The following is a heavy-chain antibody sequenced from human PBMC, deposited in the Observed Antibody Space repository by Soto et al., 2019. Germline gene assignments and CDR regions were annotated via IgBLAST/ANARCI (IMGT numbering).Heavy chain of an antibody. Sequence: KESGPTLVKPTQTLTLTCTFSGFSLSTGGVGVGWIRQPPGKALEWLALIYWDDDKRYSPSLKSRLTVTKDTSKNQVVLTMTTMDPVDTATYYCAHSRCGGDCLRSYSSHYYYGMDVWGQGTTVTVSS. V-gene: IGHV2-5*02. J-gene: IGHJ6*02. D-gene: IGHD2-21*02. CDR3: AHSRCGGDCLRSYSSHYYYGMDV. CDR1: GFSLSTGGVG. CDR2: IYWDDDK.